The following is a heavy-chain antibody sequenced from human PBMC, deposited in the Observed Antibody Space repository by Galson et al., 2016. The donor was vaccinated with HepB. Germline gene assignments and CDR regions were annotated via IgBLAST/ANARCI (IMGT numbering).Heavy chain of an antibody. J-gene: IGHJ4*02. CDR2: IYHSGTA. D-gene: IGHD6-13*01. V-gene: IGHV4-4*02. CDR3: ARHVGVPGTRGFDY. CDR1: GGSISSGNW. Sequence: LSLTCAVSGGSISSGNWWSWVRQPPGEGLEWIGEIYHSGTANYNPSLESRGTMSLDKSKNQITLKVTSVTAADTAVYYCARHVGVPGTRGFDYWGQGTLVTVSS.